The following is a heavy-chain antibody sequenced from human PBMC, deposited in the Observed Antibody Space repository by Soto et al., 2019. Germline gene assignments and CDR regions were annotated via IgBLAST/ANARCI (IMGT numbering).Heavy chain of an antibody. CDR2: IYPGDSDT. V-gene: IGHV5-51*01. J-gene: IGHJ4*02. CDR3: AKGGKDYYDSSASGICDY. Sequence: PGESLKISCKGSGYSFTSYWIGWVRQMPGKGLEWMGIIYPGDSDTRYSPSFQGQVTISADKSISTAYLQMNSLRAEDTAVYYCAKGGKDYYDSSASGICDYWGQGTLVTVSS. D-gene: IGHD3-22*01. CDR1: GYSFTSYW.